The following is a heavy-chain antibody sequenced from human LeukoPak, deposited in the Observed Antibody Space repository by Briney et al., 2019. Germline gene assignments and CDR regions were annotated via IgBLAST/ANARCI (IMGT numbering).Heavy chain of an antibody. D-gene: IGHD3-22*01. J-gene: IGHJ4*02. V-gene: IGHV1-3*01. Sequence: ASVKVSCKASGYTFISYAMHWVRQAPGQRLEWMASINGGNGYTKYSQKFQGRVTITRDTSASTAYMELRSLRSDDTAVYYCARVDSSGYYYVNYWGQGTLVTVSS. CDR1: GYTFISYA. CDR2: INGGNGYT. CDR3: ARVDSSGYYYVNY.